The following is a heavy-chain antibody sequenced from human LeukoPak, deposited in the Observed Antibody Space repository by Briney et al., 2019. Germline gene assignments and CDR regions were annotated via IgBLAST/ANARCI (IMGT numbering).Heavy chain of an antibody. CDR1: GGSISRGGYY. Sequence: PSETLSLTCTVSGGSISRGGYYWSWIRQHPGKGLEWIGYIYYSGSTYYNPSLKSRVTISVDTSKNQFSLKLSSVTAADTAVYYCARKGGGFGDYDAFDIWGQGTMVTVTS. CDR3: ARKGGGFGDYDAFDI. V-gene: IGHV4-31*03. D-gene: IGHD3-10*01. CDR2: IYYSGST. J-gene: IGHJ3*02.